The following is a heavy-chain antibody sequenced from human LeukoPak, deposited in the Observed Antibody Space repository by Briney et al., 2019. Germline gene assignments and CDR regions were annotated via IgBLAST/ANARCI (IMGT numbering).Heavy chain of an antibody. Sequence: PSETLSLTCTVSGGSVSSGLNKWSWIRQPPGKGLEWIGSIYYSGNTNYNPSLKSRVTISVDTSKNQFSLKLTSVTAADSAVYYCAKDAYNYGWFDPWGQGTLVTVSS. V-gene: IGHV4-61*01. CDR1: GGSVSSGLNK. CDR3: AKDAYNYGWFDP. J-gene: IGHJ5*02. D-gene: IGHD5-24*01. CDR2: IYYSGNT.